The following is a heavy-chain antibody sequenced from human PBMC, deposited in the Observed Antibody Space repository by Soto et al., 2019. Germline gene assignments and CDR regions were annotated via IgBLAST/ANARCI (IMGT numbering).Heavy chain of an antibody. CDR1: VFTFGSYG. D-gene: IGHD5-12*01. CDR3: AKDRGSGYEYFDY. CDR2: ISYDGSNK. J-gene: IGHJ4*02. V-gene: IGHV3-30*18. Sequence: WGSLRLSCSASVFTFGSYGMHWFRQAPGKGLEWVAVISYDGSNKYYADSVKGRFTISRDNSKNTLYLQMNSLRAEDTAVYYCAKDRGSGYEYFDYWGQGTLVTVSS.